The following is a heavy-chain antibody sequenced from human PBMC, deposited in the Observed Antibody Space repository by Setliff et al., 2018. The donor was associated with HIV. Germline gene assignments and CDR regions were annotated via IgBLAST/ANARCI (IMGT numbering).Heavy chain of an antibody. D-gene: IGHD3-10*01. Sequence: LSLTCTVSGGSTSTSGYYWGWIRQPPGKGREWIGSIYSSGSTYYNPSLKSRVTISVDTSKNQFSLKLKSVTAADTAVYYCATSAESGFGIHWGVFNIWGQGTRGTVSS. CDR3: ATSAESGFGIHWGVFNI. V-gene: IGHV4-39*01. CDR2: IYSSGST. CDR1: GGSTSTSGYY. J-gene: IGHJ3*02.